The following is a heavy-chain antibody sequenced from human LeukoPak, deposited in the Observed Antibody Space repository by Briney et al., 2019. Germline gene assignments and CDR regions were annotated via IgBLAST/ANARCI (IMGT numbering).Heavy chain of an antibody. V-gene: IGHV3-23*01. CDR1: GFTFSGFA. Sequence: PGGSLRLSCAASGFTFSGFAIHWVRQAPGRGLEWVSGISESGGTTYYADSVKGRFTISRDNSKNTVYLQMNSLRAEDTAVYYCARHDYGGNSGDYWGQGTLVTVSS. CDR3: ARHDYGGNSGDY. CDR2: ISESGGTT. J-gene: IGHJ4*02. D-gene: IGHD4-23*01.